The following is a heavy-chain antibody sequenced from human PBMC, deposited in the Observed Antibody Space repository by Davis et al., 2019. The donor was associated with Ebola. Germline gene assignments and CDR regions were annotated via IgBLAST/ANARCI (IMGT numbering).Heavy chain of an antibody. V-gene: IGHV3-23*01. CDR3: AKGTGNYGGAAAS. J-gene: IGHJ5*02. CDR1: GFTFSSYA. Sequence: GESLKISCAASGFTFSSYAMSWVRQAPGKGLEWVSAITGSGSSTYYADSVKGRFTISRDNSKSTLYLQMDSLKVEDTAIYYCAKGTGNYGGAAASWGQGTLVTVSS. CDR2: ITGSGSST. D-gene: IGHD1-7*01.